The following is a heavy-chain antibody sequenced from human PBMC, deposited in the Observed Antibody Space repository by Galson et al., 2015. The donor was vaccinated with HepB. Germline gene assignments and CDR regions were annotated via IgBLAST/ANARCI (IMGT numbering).Heavy chain of an antibody. Sequence: TLSLTCAVSGGSISSGGYSWSWIRQPPGKGLEWIGYIYYSGSTYYNPSLKSRVTISVDTSKNQFTLKLSSVTAADTAVYYCAREVAGFGELSRSYFDYWGQGTLVTVSS. V-gene: IGHV4-30-4*07. CDR1: GGSISSGGYS. J-gene: IGHJ4*02. CDR2: IYYSGST. D-gene: IGHD3-10*01. CDR3: AREVAGFGELSRSYFDY.